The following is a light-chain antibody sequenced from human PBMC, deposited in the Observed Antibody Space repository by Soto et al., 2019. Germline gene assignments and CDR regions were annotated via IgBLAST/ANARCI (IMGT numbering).Light chain of an antibody. CDR3: QQQGT. V-gene: IGKV3-20*01. J-gene: IGKJ2*01. Sequence: EIVLTQSPGTLSLSPGERATLSCRASEFLSSSYLVWYQQKPGQAHRLLIYAASRRATGIPDRFSGSGSATEYTLTINTLEPEDFAVYYCQQQGTFGQGTKLEIK. CDR2: AAS. CDR1: EFLSSSY.